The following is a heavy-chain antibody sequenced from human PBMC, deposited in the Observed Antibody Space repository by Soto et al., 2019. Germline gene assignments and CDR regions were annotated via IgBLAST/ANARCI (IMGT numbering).Heavy chain of an antibody. D-gene: IGHD1-1*01. V-gene: IGHV4-4*07. Sequence: SETLSLTCSVSGSSFSNFYWSWIRQSAGKGLEWIGRIYTSGATSYNPSLKSRVTMSVDTSQTQMSLSVRSVTAADTAVYFCARGGIQLSYAFDYWGPGILVTVS. CDR3: ARGGIQLSYAFDY. CDR2: IYTSGAT. CDR1: GSSFSNFY. J-gene: IGHJ4*02.